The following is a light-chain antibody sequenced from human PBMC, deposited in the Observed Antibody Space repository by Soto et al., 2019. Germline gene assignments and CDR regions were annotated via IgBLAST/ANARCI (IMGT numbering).Light chain of an antibody. J-gene: IGLJ2*01. CDR2: DVS. V-gene: IGLV2-14*01. CDR1: SSDVGGYNY. CDR3: SSYTSSIVV. Sequence: QSALTQPASVSGSPGQSITISCTGTSSDVGGYNYVSWYQQHPGKAPKLMIYDVSNRPSGVSNRFSGSKSGNTASLTISGLQAEEEADYYCSSYTSSIVVFGGGTKLTGL.